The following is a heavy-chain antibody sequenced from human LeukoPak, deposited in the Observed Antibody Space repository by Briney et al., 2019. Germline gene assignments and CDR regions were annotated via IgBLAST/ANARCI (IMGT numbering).Heavy chain of an antibody. D-gene: IGHD6-13*01. Sequence: SGRSLRLSCAASGFTFSSYGMHWVRQAPGKGLEWVAVISYDGSNKYYADSVKGRFTISRDNSKNTLYLQMNSLRAEDTAVYYCAKDDGTYYYYGMDVWGQGTTVTVSS. CDR3: AKDDGTYYYYGMDV. CDR1: GFTFSSYG. CDR2: ISYDGSNK. V-gene: IGHV3-30*18. J-gene: IGHJ6*02.